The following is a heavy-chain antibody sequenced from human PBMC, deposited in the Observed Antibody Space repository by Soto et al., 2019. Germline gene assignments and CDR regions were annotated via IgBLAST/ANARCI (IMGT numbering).Heavy chain of an antibody. CDR2: INHSGST. V-gene: IGHV4-34*01. CDR3: ARASERLAHDS. J-gene: IGHJ3*01. D-gene: IGHD3-16*01. CDR1: GGSFSGYY. Sequence: QVQLQQWGAGLLKPSETLSLTCAVYGGSFSGYYWSWIRQPPGKGLEWIGEINHSGSTNYNPSLKSRVTKSVDTSKNQFSLKRSSVTAADTAVYYCARASERLAHDSWGQGTMVTVSS.